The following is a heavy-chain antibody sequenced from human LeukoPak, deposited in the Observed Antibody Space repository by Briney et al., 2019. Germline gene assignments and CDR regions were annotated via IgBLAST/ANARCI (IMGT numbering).Heavy chain of an antibody. D-gene: IGHD4-17*01. J-gene: IGHJ4*02. V-gene: IGHV1-18*04. CDR2: ISAYNGNT. CDR1: GYIFTGYY. CDR3: ARDLNGYGEDY. Sequence: ASVKVSCKASGYIFTGYYMHWVRQAPGQGLEWMGWISAYNGNTNYAQKLQGRVTMTTDTSTSTAYMELRSLRSDDTAVYYCARDLNGYGEDYWGQGTLVTVSS.